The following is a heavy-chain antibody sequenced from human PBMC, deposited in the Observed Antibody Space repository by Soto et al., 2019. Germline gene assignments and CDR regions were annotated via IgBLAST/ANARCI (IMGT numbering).Heavy chain of an antibody. V-gene: IGHV4-34*01. Sequence: QVQLQQWGAGLLKPSETLSLTCAVYGGSFSGYYWSWIRQPPGKGLEWIGEINHSGSTNYNPSLKSRVTISVDTSKNQFSLKLSSVTAADTAVYYCARDSGKGDYYGMDVWGQGTTVTVSS. CDR1: GGSFSGYY. CDR3: ARDSGKGDYYGMDV. J-gene: IGHJ6*02. CDR2: INHSGST.